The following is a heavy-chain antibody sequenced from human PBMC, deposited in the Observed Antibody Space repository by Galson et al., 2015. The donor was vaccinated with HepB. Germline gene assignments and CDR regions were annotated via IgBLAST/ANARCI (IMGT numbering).Heavy chain of an antibody. V-gene: IGHV3-21*01. CDR3: ARGPSSAWYVDY. CDR2: ISSSTAYI. D-gene: IGHD6-19*01. J-gene: IGHJ4*02. CDR1: GFTFSTYS. Sequence: SLRLSCAASGFTFSTYSMNWVRQAPGKGLEWVSSISSSTAYIYYADSVKGRFTFSRDNAKNSLYLQMNSLRDEDTAVYFCARGPSSAWYVDYWGQGTLVTVSS.